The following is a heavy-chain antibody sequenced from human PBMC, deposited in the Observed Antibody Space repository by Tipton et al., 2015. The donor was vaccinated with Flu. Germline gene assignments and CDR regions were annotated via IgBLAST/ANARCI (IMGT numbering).Heavy chain of an antibody. CDR1: GVSSSRHY. CDR3: ARDLGSGWFDY. Sequence: TLSLTCNVFGVSSSRHYWDWIRQSPGKGPEWIAYIYHSGKTKYNPSLKSRVAISLDTAKNQVSLKLNYVTAADTAIYYCARDLGSGWFDYWGPGIQVTVSS. V-gene: IGHV4-59*11. D-gene: IGHD3-10*01. CDR2: IYHSGKT. J-gene: IGHJ4*02.